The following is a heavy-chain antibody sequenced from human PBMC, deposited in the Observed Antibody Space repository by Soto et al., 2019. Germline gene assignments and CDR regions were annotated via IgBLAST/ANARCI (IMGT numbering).Heavy chain of an antibody. J-gene: IGHJ1*01. CDR1: GFTFSSYD. CDR3: ARYYYDSSGYQTEYFQH. Sequence: PGGSLRLSCAASGFTFSSYDMHWVRQAPGKGLEWVAVISYDGSNKYYADSVKGRFTISRDNSKNTLYLQMNSLRAEDTAVYYCARYYYDSSGYQTEYFQHWGQGTLVTVSS. V-gene: IGHV3-30*03. D-gene: IGHD3-22*01. CDR2: ISYDGSNK.